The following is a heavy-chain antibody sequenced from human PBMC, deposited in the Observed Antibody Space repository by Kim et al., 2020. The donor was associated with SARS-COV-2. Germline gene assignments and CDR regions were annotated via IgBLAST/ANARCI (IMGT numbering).Heavy chain of an antibody. CDR1: GGSISSYY. D-gene: IGHD3-3*01. CDR2: IYYSGST. CDR3: ARHGGGDFWSGYPIPYYYYYMDV. V-gene: IGHV4-59*08. J-gene: IGHJ6*03. Sequence: SETLSLTCTVSGGSISSYYWSGIRQPPGKGLEWIGYIYYSGSTNYNPSLKSRVTISVDTSKNQFSLKLSSVTAADTAVYYCARHGGGDFWSGYPIPYYYYYMDVWGKGTTVTVSS.